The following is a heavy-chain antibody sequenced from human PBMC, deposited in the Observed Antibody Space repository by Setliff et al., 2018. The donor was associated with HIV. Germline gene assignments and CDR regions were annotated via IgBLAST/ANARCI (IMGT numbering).Heavy chain of an antibody. CDR2: IDTDNGYR. D-gene: IGHD2-2*01. J-gene: IGHJ4*02. V-gene: IGHV1-3*04. Sequence: GASVKVSCKASGYTFSEYAIHWVRQAPGQRLEWMGRIDTDNGYRRYSPELQGRVTITKDTSANTAYMELRGLRSEDTAVYYCARWCAAAGCYPAIYHFDSWGQGTLVTVSS. CDR3: ARWCAAAGCYPAIYHFDS. CDR1: GYTFSEYA.